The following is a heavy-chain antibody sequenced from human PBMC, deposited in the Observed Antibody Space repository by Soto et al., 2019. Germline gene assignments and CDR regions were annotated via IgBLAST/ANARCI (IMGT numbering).Heavy chain of an antibody. CDR3: AYGLTDLDAFDI. V-gene: IGHV1-69*13. CDR1: GGTFSSYA. J-gene: IGHJ3*02. CDR2: IIPIFGTA. D-gene: IGHD3-16*01. Sequence: GASVKVSCKASGGTFSSYAISWVRQAPGQGLEWMGGIIPIFGTANYAQKFQGRVTITVDESTSTAYMELSSLRSEDTAVYYCAYGLTDLDAFDIWGQGTMVTVSS.